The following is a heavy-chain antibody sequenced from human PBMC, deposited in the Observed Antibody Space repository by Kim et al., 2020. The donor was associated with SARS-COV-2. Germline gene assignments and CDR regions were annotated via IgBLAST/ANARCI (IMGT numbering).Heavy chain of an antibody. Sequence: GGSLRLSCSASGFTFNTYAMHWVRQAPGKGLEYVSGISSNGDNTYYADSVKGRFTISRDNSKNTLYLQMSSLRVEDTAIYYCAKKMRSGWYNFDYWGQGTLVTVSS. J-gene: IGHJ4*02. CDR3: AKKMRSGWYNFDY. CDR2: ISSNGDNT. V-gene: IGHV3-64D*06. D-gene: IGHD6-19*01. CDR1: GFTFNTYA.